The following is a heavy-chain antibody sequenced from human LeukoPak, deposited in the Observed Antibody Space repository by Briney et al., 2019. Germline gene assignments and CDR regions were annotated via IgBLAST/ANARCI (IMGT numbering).Heavy chain of an antibody. J-gene: IGHJ4*02. CDR2: ISYDGSNK. Sequence: GGSLRLSCAASGFTFSRYAMHWVRQAPGKGLEWVAVISYDGSNKYSADSVKGRFTISRDNSKNTLYLQMNSLRAEDTAVYYCARRGLLRYFDWLHGPLNYWGQGALVTVSS. CDR3: ARRGLLRYFDWLHGPLNY. CDR1: GFTFSRYA. D-gene: IGHD3-9*01. V-gene: IGHV3-30*04.